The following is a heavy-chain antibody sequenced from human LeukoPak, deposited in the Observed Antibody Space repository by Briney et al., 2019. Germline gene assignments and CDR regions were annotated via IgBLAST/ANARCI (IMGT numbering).Heavy chain of an antibody. CDR3: ARFSSGYYYRLDY. D-gene: IGHD3-22*01. Sequence: SETLSLTCTVSGGSISSSSYYWGWIRQPPGKGLEWIGSIYYSGSTYYNPSLKSRVTISVDTSKNQFSLKLSSVTAADTAVYYCARFSSGYYYRLDYWGQGTLVTVSS. V-gene: IGHV4-39*01. CDR2: IYYSGST. J-gene: IGHJ4*02. CDR1: GGSISSSSYY.